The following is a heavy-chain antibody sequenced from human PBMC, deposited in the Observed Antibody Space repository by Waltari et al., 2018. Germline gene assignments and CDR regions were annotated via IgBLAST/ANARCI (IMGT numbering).Heavy chain of an antibody. CDR1: GFTFSSYA. CDR2: ISGSGGST. J-gene: IGHJ4*02. CDR3: ATAPLMTTVTSGGDY. V-gene: IGHV3-23*01. Sequence: EVQLLESGGGLVQPGGSLRLSCAASGFTFSSYAMSWVRQAPGKGLEWVSAISGSGGSTYYADSVKGRFTISRDNSKNTLYLQMNILRAEDTAVYYCATAPLMTTVTSGGDYWGQGTLVTVSS. D-gene: IGHD4-17*01.